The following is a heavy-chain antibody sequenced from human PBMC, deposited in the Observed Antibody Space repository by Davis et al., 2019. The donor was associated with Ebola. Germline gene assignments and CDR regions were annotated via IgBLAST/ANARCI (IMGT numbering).Heavy chain of an antibody. D-gene: IGHD1-26*01. CDR3: ARVRGVGGLPFYGLDV. Sequence: PGGSLRLSCAASGFTFSSYAMHWVRQATCKGLEWVAVISYDGSNKYYADSVKGRFTISRDNSKNTLYLQMNSLRAEDTAVYYCARVRGVGGLPFYGLDVWGQGTTVTVSS. CDR1: GFTFSSYA. V-gene: IGHV3-30-3*01. J-gene: IGHJ6*02. CDR2: ISYDGSNK.